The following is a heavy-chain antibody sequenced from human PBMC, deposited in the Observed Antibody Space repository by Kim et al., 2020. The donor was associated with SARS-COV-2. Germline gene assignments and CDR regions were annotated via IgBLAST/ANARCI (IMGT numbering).Heavy chain of an antibody. CDR3: ASRFLTGYYFDY. CDR1: GGSFSGYY. Sequence: SETLSLTCAVYGGSFSGYYWSWIRQPPGKGLEWIGEINHSGSTNYNPSLKSRVTISVDTSKNQFSLKLSSVTAADTAVYYCASRFLTGYYFDYWGQGTLVTVSS. D-gene: IGHD3-9*01. V-gene: IGHV4-34*01. CDR2: INHSGST. J-gene: IGHJ4*02.